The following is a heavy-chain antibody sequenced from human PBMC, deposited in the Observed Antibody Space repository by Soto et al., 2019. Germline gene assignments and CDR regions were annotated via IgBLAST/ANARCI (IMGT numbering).Heavy chain of an antibody. V-gene: IGHV1-69*01. CDR1: GGTFSSYA. D-gene: IGHD2-15*01. CDR3: ARSQGGSSSLDIYYYYFYGMDV. J-gene: IGHJ6*02. CDR2: IIPIFGTA. Sequence: QVPLVQSGAEVKKPGSSVKVSCKAPGGTFSSYAISWVRQAPGQGLEWMGGIIPIFGTANYAQKYQCRVTITADESTSTGYMELSSLRSEDTAVYYCARSQGGSSSLDIYYYYFYGMDVWGQETTVTVSS.